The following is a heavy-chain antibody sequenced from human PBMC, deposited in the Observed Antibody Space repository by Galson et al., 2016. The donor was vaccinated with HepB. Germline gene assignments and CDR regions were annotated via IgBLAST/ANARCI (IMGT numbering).Heavy chain of an antibody. V-gene: IGHV3-33*01. Sequence: SLRLSCAASGFTFSTYGVHWVRQAPGRGLEWVADIWYDGSNKYYADSVKGRFTISRDNSKNTVYLQMNSLSAKDTAMYYCTRTRGVAVYFDYWGQGTLVTVSS. CDR3: TRTRGVAVYFDY. J-gene: IGHJ4*02. CDR1: GFTFSTYG. CDR2: IWYDGSNK. D-gene: IGHD3-10*01.